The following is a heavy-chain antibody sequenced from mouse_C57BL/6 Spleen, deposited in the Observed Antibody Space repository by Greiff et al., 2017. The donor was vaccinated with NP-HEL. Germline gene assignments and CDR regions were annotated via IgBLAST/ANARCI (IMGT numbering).Heavy chain of an antibody. Sequence: EVKLVESGPGLVKPSQSLSLTCSVTGYSITSGYYWNWIRQFPGNKLEWMGYISYDGSNNYNPSLKNRISITRDTSKNQFFLKLNSVTTEDTATYYCARGYYDYGNFDYWGQGTTLTVSS. CDR2: ISYDGSN. J-gene: IGHJ2*01. V-gene: IGHV3-6*01. CDR3: ARGYYDYGNFDY. CDR1: GYSITSGYY. D-gene: IGHD2-4*01.